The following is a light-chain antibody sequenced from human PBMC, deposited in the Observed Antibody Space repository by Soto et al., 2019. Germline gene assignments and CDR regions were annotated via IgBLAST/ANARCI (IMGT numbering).Light chain of an antibody. V-gene: IGLV2-23*02. J-gene: IGLJ1*01. CDR3: CSYSYSDSFRYV. CDR1: SSDIGSYNL. Sequence: QSVLTQPASVSGSPGQSITISCTGTSSDIGSYNLVSWYQQHPGKAPKLIIYEVTERPSGISNRFSGSKSGATASLTISGLQAEDESDYYCCSYSYSDSFRYVFGTGTKSPS. CDR2: EVT.